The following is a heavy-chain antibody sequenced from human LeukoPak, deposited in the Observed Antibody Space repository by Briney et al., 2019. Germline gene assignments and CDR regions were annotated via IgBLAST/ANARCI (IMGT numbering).Heavy chain of an antibody. CDR2: ITGSGSNT. Sequence: PGGSLRLSCAASGFTFSYNAMSWVRQAPGEGLEWVSGITGSGSNTYYADSVKGRFTISRDNSKNTVYLQMNSLRAEDTALYYCAKGASGIYCGGDCYYFDSWGQGTLVTVSS. J-gene: IGHJ4*02. V-gene: IGHV3-23*01. CDR3: AKGASGIYCGGDCYYFDS. CDR1: GFTFSYNA. D-gene: IGHD2-21*02.